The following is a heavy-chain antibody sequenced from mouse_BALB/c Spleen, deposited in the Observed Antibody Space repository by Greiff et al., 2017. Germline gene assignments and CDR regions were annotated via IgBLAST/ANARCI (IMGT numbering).Heavy chain of an antibody. V-gene: IGHV1-82*01. J-gene: IGHJ4*01. CDR1: GYAFSSSW. CDR2: IYPGDGDT. CDR3: ARSGLTGTMDY. Sequence: VQLQQSGPELVKPGASVKISCKASGYAFSSSWMNWVKQRPGQGLEWIGRIYPGDGDTNYNGKFKGKATLTADKSSSTAYMQLSSLTSVDSAVYFCARSGLTGTMDYWGQGTSVTVSS. D-gene: IGHD4-1*01.